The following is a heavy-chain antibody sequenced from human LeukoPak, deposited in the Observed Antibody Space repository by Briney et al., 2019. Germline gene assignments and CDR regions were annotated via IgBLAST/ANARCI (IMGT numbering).Heavy chain of an antibody. CDR3: AREGHGPQNYYYYYYMDV. J-gene: IGHJ6*03. CDR2: INPSGGST. Sequence: ASVKVSCKASGYTFTSYYMHWVRQAPGQGLEWMGIINPSGGSTSYAQKFQGRVTMTWDTSTSTVYMELSSLRSEDTAVYYCAREGHGPQNYYYYYYMDVWGKGTTVTVSS. V-gene: IGHV1-46*03. D-gene: IGHD2-8*01. CDR1: GYTFTSYY.